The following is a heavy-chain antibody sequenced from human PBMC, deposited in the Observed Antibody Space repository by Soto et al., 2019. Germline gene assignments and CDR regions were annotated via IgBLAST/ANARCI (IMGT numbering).Heavy chain of an antibody. J-gene: IGHJ6*02. Sequence: PSQTLSLTCVISGDSVSSNSAAWNWIRQSPSRGLEWLGRTYYRSKWYNDYAVSVKSRITINPDTSKNQSSLQLNSVTPEDTAVYYCASGSSGWYVDYYYGMDVWGQGTTVTVSS. CDR3: ASGSSGWYVDYYYGMDV. CDR1: GDSVSSNSAA. CDR2: TYYRSKWYN. V-gene: IGHV6-1*01. D-gene: IGHD6-19*01.